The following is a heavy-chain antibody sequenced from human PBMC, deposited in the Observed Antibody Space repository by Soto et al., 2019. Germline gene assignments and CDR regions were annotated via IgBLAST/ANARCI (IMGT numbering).Heavy chain of an antibody. CDR2: MNPNSGNT. D-gene: IGHD3-16*02. J-gene: IGHJ6*02. CDR1: GYTFTSYD. CDR3: ASQSSPMYGMDV. Sequence: QVQLVQSGAEVKKPGASVKVSCKASGYTFTSYDINWVRQATGQGLEWMGWMNPNSGNTGYAQKFQGRVTMTRNTSITTAYMELSSLRSEDTAVYYCASQSSPMYGMDVWGQGTTVTVSS. V-gene: IGHV1-8*01.